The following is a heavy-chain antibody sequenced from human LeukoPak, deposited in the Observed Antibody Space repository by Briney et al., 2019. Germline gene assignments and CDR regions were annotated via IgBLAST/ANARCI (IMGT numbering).Heavy chain of an antibody. J-gene: IGHJ3*02. D-gene: IGHD1-26*01. CDR1: GGSISSSSYY. V-gene: IGHV4-39*07. CDR2: IYYSGST. Sequence: SETLSLTCTVSGGSISSSSYYWGWIRQPPGKGLEWIGSIYYSGSTYYNPSLKSRVTISVDTSKNQFSLKLSSVTAADTAVYYCAKASPPELGNAFDIWGQGTMVTVSS. CDR3: AKASPPELGNAFDI.